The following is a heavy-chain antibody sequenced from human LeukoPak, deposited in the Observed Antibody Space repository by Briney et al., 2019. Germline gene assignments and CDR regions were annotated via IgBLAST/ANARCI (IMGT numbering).Heavy chain of an antibody. CDR2: FYDTRSP. CDR3: ARGRGSLTY. J-gene: IGHJ4*02. CDR1: GSSISLYY. D-gene: IGHD3-10*01. Sequence: SETLSLACTVSGSSISLYYWSWIRQPPGKGLEWIGYFYDTRSPKYNPSLERRVTISVDMSRNQFSLNLTSVTAADTAVYYCARGRGSLTYWGQGTLATVSS. V-gene: IGHV4-59*01.